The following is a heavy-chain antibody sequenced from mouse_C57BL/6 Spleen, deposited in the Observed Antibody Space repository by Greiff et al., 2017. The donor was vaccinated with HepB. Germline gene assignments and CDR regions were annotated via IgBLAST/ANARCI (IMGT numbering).Heavy chain of an antibody. J-gene: IGHJ2*01. CDR3: ARSHYAFDY. CDR2: INPSSGYT. V-gene: IGHV1-7*01. D-gene: IGHD1-1*01. CDR1: GYTFTSYW. Sequence: VKVVESGAELAKPGASVKLSCKASGYTFTSYWMHWVKQRPGQGLEWIGYINPSSGYTKYNQKFKDKATFTADKSSSTAYMQLSSLTYEDSAVYYCARSHYAFDYWGQGTTLTVSS.